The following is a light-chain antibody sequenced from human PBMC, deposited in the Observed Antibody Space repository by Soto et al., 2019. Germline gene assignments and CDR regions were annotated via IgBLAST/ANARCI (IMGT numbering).Light chain of an antibody. Sequence: ETVLTQSPGTLSLSPGERATLSCRAGQSVSNYLAWYQQKPGQAPRLLIYDASSRATDIPDRFIGSGSGTDFTLTISRLEPEDFAVYYCQHYGGSPPRYTFGQGTKLEIK. CDR1: QSVSNY. CDR3: QHYGGSPPRYT. J-gene: IGKJ2*01. V-gene: IGKV3-20*01. CDR2: DAS.